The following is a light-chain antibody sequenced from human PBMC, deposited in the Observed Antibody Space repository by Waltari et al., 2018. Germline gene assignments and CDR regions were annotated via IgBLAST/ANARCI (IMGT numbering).Light chain of an antibody. V-gene: IGKV3-15*01. Sequence: EIVMTQSPATLSVSPGERVTLSCRASQSVSSNLAWYQQKPGQAPRVLIYGASTRATGIPARFSGSGSGTEFTLTISSLQSEDFAVYYCQQYNNWPPMYTFGQGTKLEIK. CDR1: QSVSSN. CDR2: GAS. J-gene: IGKJ2*01. CDR3: QQYNNWPPMYT.